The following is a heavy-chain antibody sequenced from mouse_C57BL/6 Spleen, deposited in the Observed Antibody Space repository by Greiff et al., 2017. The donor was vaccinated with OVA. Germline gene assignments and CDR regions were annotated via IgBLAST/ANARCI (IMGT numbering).Heavy chain of an antibody. CDR2: ISYSGST. D-gene: IGHD3-2*02. Sequence: VQLKQSGPGMVKPSQSLSLTCTVTGYSITSGYDWHWIRHFPGNKLEWMGYISYSGSTNYNPSLKSRISITHDTSKNHFFLKLNSVTTEDTATYYCAIDSSGYVGAMDYWGQGTSVTVSS. V-gene: IGHV3-1*01. CDR3: AIDSSGYVGAMDY. CDR1: GYSITSGYD. J-gene: IGHJ4*01.